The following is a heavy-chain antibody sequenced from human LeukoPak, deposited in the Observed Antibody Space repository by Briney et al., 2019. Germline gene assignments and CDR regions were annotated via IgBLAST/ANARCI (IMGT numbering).Heavy chain of an antibody. V-gene: IGHV3-30*14. CDR3: VRDPEVGAGQSKLALDI. CDR2: ISHDGNNK. J-gene: IGHJ3*02. D-gene: IGHD1-26*01. CDR1: GISFNGYS. Sequence: PGGSLRLSCVGSGISFNGYSMKWVRQAPGKELAWVGAISHDGNNKYYADSVKGRFTISRDNSKNTLYLQMNSLRAEDTAVYYCVRDPEVGAGQSKLALDIWGQGTMVTVSS.